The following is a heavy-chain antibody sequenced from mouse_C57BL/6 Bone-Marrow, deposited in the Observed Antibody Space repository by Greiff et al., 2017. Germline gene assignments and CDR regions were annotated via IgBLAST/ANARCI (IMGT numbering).Heavy chain of an antibody. V-gene: IGHV1-63*01. CDR1: GYTFTNYW. Sequence: VKLMESGAELVRPGTSVKMSCKASGYTFTNYWIGWAKQRPGHGLEWIGDIYPGGGYTNYKEKFKGKATLTADKSSSPAYMQFSSLTSEDSAIYYCARYALYGNYDYWGQGTTLTVSS. CDR2: IYPGGGYT. D-gene: IGHD2-1*01. CDR3: ARYALYGNYDY. J-gene: IGHJ2*01.